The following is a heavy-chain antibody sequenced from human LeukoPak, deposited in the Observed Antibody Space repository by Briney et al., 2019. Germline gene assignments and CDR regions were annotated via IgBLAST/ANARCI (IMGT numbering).Heavy chain of an antibody. CDR1: GFTFSSYG. D-gene: IGHD3-22*01. Sequence: AGGSLRLSCAASGFTFSSYGMHWVRQAPGKGLEWVAVISYDGSNKYYADPVKGRFTISRDNSKNTLYLQMNSLRAEDTAVYYCAKVSYYDSSGYYANYYGMDVWGQGTTVTVSS. J-gene: IGHJ6*02. CDR3: AKVSYYDSSGYYANYYGMDV. CDR2: ISYDGSNK. V-gene: IGHV3-30*18.